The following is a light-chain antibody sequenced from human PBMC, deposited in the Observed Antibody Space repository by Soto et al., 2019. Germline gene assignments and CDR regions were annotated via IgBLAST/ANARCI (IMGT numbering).Light chain of an antibody. CDR1: NIGSKS. Sequence: SYELTQPPSVSVATGKTASITCGGNNIGSKSVHWYQQKPGQAPVLVIYYDSDRPSGIPERFSGSNSGNTATLTISRVEAGDEADYYCQVWDSSSDHLVFGGWTQLTVL. V-gene: IGLV3-21*04. J-gene: IGLJ2*01. CDR2: YDS. CDR3: QVWDSSSDHLV.